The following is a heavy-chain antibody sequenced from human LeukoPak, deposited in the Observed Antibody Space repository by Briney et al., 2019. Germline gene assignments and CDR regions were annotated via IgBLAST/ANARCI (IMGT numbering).Heavy chain of an antibody. CDR3: AKGGGPYHLPTDY. J-gene: IGHJ4*02. V-gene: IGHV3-23*01. CDR2: ITSAGNT. D-gene: IGHD2-2*01. CDR1: GFTFDDYG. Sequence: GGSLRLSCAASGFTFDDYGMNWVRQAPGKGLEWVSAITSAGNTYYADSVKGRFTIPRDSSKNTLYLQMNSLRSEDTAVYYCAKGGGPYHLPTDYWGQGTLVTVSS.